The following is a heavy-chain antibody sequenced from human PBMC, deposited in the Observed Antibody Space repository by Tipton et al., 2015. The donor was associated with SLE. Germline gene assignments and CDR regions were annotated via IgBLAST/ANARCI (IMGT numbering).Heavy chain of an antibody. J-gene: IGHJ4*02. CDR1: GGSFSGYY. Sequence: TLSLTCAVYGGSFSGYYWSWIRQPPGEGLEWIGEINHSGGTNYNPSLKSRVTISVDTSKNQFSLKLSSVTAADTAVYYCARQGAWGSNDYWGPGTLVTVSS. V-gene: IGHV4-34*01. D-gene: IGHD7-27*01. CDR2: INHSGGT. CDR3: ARQGAWGSNDY.